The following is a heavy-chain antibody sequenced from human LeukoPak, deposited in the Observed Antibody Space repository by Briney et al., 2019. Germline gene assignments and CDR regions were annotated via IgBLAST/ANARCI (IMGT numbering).Heavy chain of an antibody. Sequence: ASVKVSCKASGYTFTSYAMHWVRQAPGQRLEWMGWINAGNGNTKYSQKFQGRVTITRDTSASTAYMELSSLRSEDTAVYYCASSGYCSGGSCYPNYLDYWGQGTLVTVSS. V-gene: IGHV1-3*01. CDR2: INAGNGNT. D-gene: IGHD2-15*01. J-gene: IGHJ4*02. CDR1: GYTFTSYA. CDR3: ASSGYCSGGSCYPNYLDY.